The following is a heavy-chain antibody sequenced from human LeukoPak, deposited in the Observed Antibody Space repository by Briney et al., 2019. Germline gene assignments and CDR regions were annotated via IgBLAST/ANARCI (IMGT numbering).Heavy chain of an antibody. CDR3: ARDGMTYGRHFDY. Sequence: GGSLRLSCAASGFTFTNYWMHWVRQVSGKGLVWVSRINSDGSGTIYADFVKGRFTISRDNAKSTVYLQMNSLRTDDTAVYYCARDGMTYGRHFDYWGQGILVTVSS. V-gene: IGHV3-74*01. CDR2: INSDGSGT. J-gene: IGHJ4*02. D-gene: IGHD3-10*01. CDR1: GFTFTNYW.